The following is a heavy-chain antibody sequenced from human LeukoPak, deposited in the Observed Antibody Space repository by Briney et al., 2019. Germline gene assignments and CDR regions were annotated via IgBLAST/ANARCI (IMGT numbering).Heavy chain of an antibody. V-gene: IGHV4-34*01. D-gene: IGHD5-18*01. Sequence: SETLSLTCAVYGGSFSGYYWSWTRQPPGKGLEWIGEINHSGSTNYNPSLKSRVTISVDTSKNQFSLKLSSVTAADTAVYYCARVGGGYSYGWFDYWGQGTLVTVSS. CDR3: ARVGGGYSYGWFDY. J-gene: IGHJ4*02. CDR1: GGSFSGYY. CDR2: INHSGST.